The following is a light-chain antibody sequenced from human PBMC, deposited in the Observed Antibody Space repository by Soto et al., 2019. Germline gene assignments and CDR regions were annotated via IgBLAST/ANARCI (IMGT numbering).Light chain of an antibody. CDR2: GAS. J-gene: IGKJ5*01. CDR1: QSVSSSY. Sequence: EIVLTQSPGTVSLSPGERTTLSCRASQSVSSSYLAWYQQKPGQPPRLLIYGASSRATGIPARFSGTGSETDFTLTISRLEPEDFAVYYCQQYDNSPITFGQGTRLEIK. CDR3: QQYDNSPIT. V-gene: IGKV3-20*01.